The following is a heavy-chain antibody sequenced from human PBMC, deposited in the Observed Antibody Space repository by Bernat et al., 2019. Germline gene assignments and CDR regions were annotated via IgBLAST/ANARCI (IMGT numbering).Heavy chain of an antibody. D-gene: IGHD4-17*01. CDR2: IIPILGIA. CDR3: VRAPDYGDFNYYMDV. J-gene: IGHJ6*03. Sequence: QVQLVQSGAEVKKPGSSVKVSCKASGGTFSSYTISWVRQAPGQGLEWMGRIIPILGIANYAQKFQGRVTITADKSTSTAYMELSSLRSEDTAVYYCVRAPDYGDFNYYMDVWGKGTTVTVSS. CDR1: GGTFSSYT. V-gene: IGHV1-69*02.